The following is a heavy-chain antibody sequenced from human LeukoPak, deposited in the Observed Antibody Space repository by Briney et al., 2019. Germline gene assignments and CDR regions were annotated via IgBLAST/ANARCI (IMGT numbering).Heavy chain of an antibody. D-gene: IGHD2-2*02. CDR1: GFTFSSYA. J-gene: IGHJ4*02. Sequence: GGSLRLSCAASGFTFSSYAMSWVRQAPGKGPEWVSAISGNGDTTYYTDSVRGRFTISRDNSKNTLYLQMNSLRAEDTAVYYCAKESPYTKSRTYYFDYWGQGTLVTVSS. CDR3: AKESPYTKSRTYYFDY. V-gene: IGHV3-23*01. CDR2: ISGNGDTT.